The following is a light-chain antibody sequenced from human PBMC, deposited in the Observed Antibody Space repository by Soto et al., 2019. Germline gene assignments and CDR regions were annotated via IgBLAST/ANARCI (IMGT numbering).Light chain of an antibody. Sequence: EIVLTQSPGTLSLSPGERATLSCRASQSVSSNYLAWYQQKLGQAPRLLIFGASSRAAGIPDRFSGSGSGTDFTLTISRLEPENFTVYYCQKYGTPLTFRGRTKVEIK. J-gene: IGKJ4*01. V-gene: IGKV3-20*01. CDR3: QKYGTPLT. CDR1: QSVSSNY. CDR2: GAS.